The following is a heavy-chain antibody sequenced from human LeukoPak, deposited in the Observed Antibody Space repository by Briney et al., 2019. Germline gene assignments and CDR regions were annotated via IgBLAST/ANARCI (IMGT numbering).Heavy chain of an antibody. D-gene: IGHD3-3*01. V-gene: IGHV1-2*02. J-gene: IGHJ6*02. CDR1: GYTFTGYY. CDR2: INPNSGGT. CDR3: ARDPWSGYYVHYYYGMDV. Sequence: ASVKVSCKASGYTFTGYYMHWVRQAPGQGLEWMGWINPNSGGTNYAQKFQGRVTMTRDTSISTAYMKLSRLRSDDTAVYYCARDPWSGYYVHYYYGMDVWGQGTTVTVSS.